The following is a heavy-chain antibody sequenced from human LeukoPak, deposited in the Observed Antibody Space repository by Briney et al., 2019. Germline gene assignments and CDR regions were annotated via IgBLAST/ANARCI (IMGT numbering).Heavy chain of an antibody. V-gene: IGHV4-39*01. CDR2: IYYSGST. CDR3: ARHLPGAATGDI. J-gene: IGHJ3*02. CDR1: GGSISSSSYY. Sequence: SSETLSLTCTVSGGSISSSSYYWGWIRQPPGKGLEWIGSIYYSGSTYCNPSHKSRVTMSVDTSNNQFSLKLSSVTAADTAVYYCARHLPGAATGDIWGQGTMVTVSS. D-gene: IGHD6-13*01.